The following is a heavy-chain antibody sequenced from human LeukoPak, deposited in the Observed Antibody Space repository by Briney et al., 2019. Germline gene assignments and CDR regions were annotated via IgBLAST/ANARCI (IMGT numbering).Heavy chain of an antibody. V-gene: IGHV4-30-4*01. CDR3: ARTDGYTVTFDY. CDR1: GGSISSGDYY. J-gene: IGHJ4*02. Sequence: SETLSLTCTVSGGSISSGDYYWSWIRQPPGKGLEWIGYIYYSGSTYYNPSLKSRVTISVDTSKNQFSLKLSSVTAADTAVYYCARTDGYTVTFDYWGQGTLVTVSS. CDR2: IYYSGST. D-gene: IGHD4-17*01.